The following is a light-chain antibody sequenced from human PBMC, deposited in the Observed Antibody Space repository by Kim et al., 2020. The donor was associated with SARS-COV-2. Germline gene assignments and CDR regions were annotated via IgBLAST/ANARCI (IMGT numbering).Light chain of an antibody. V-gene: IGKV4-1*01. CDR3: QQYYATPPT. J-gene: IGKJ4*01. Sequence: ATFNCKSSQSLLSRSKSKGHLAWYQQKPGQPPKLLVYWASTRESGVPDRFSGSESGTDFTLTISSLQAEDVAVYYCQQYYATPPTFGGGTKVDIK. CDR2: WAS. CDR1: QSLLSRSKSKGH.